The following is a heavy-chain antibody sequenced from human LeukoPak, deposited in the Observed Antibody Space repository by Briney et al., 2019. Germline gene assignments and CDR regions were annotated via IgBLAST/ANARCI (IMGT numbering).Heavy chain of an antibody. Sequence: PGGSPRLSCAASGFTFSSYAMSWVRQAPGKGLECISGFSGSGGSTYYADSVKGRFTISRDNSKNTLYLQMNSLRAEDTAVYYCAELGITMIGGVWGKGTTVTISS. J-gene: IGHJ6*04. CDR2: FSGSGGST. V-gene: IGHV3-23*01. D-gene: IGHD3-10*02. CDR3: AELGITMIGGV. CDR1: GFTFSSYA.